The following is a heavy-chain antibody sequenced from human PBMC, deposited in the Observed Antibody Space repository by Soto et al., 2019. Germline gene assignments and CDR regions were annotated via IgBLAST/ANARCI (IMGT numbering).Heavy chain of an antibody. Sequence: PGGSLRLSCAASGFTFSSYAMHWVRQAPGKGLEWVAVISYDGSNKYYADSVKGRFTISRDNSKNTLYLQMNSLRAEDTAVYYCARELGTGGGGYDFGWLQLRYAFDIWGQGTMVTVSS. V-gene: IGHV3-30-3*01. D-gene: IGHD5-12*01. CDR3: ARELGTGGGGYDFGWLQLRYAFDI. J-gene: IGHJ3*02. CDR2: ISYDGSNK. CDR1: GFTFSSYA.